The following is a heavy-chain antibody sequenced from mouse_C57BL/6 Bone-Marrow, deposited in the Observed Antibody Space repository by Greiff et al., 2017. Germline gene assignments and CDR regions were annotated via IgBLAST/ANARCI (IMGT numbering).Heavy chain of an antibody. J-gene: IGHJ4*01. V-gene: IGHV1-42*01. D-gene: IGHD2-3*01. CDR3: ARGGWSYAMDY. CDR1: GYSFTGYY. Sequence: VQLQQSGPELVKPGASVKISCKASGYSFTGYYMNWVKQSPEKSLEWIGEINPSTGGTTYNQKFKAKATLTVDKSSSTAYMQLKSLTSEDSAVYYGARGGWSYAMDYWGQGTSVTVAS. CDR2: INPSTGGT.